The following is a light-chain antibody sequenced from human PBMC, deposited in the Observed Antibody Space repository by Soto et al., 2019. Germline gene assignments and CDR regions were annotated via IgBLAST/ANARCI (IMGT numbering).Light chain of an antibody. CDR2: GTS. CDR1: QSVSSSY. Sequence: EIVLTQSPGPLSLSPGERATLSCRARQSVSSSYSAWYQQKPGQAPRLLIYGTSSRATAIPDRYSGSGSGPSFTLTISRLEQAEFGGYYCQQHGCSSWTFGQRIQVAVK. CDR3: QQHGCSSWT. J-gene: IGKJ1*01. V-gene: IGKV3-20*01.